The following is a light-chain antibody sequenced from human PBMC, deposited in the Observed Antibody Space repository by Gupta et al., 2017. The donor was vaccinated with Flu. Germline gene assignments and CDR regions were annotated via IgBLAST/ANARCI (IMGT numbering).Light chain of an antibody. Sequence: EIVMTQSPATLSVSPGERATLSCRVSQSVSSNLAWYQQKPGQAPRLLIYGASTRATGIPARFSGSGSGTEFTLTISSLQSEDFGVYYCQQYNNWYTFGQGTKLEIK. CDR2: GAS. J-gene: IGKJ2*01. CDR1: QSVSSN. CDR3: QQYNNWYT. V-gene: IGKV3-15*01.